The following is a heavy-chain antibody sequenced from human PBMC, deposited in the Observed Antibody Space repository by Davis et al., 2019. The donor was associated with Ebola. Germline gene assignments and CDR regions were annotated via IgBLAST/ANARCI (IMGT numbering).Heavy chain of an antibody. J-gene: IGHJ6*02. CDR3: ARDLSTGILLDYYYGIDV. Sequence: SETLSLTCTVSGGSISSGDYYWSWIRQPPGKGLEWIGYIYSSGSTYYNPSLKSRVTISVDTSKNQFSLKLNSVTAADTAVDYCARDLSTGILLDYYYGIDVGGQGTTVTVSS. V-gene: IGHV4-30-4*01. CDR1: GGSISSGDYY. D-gene: IGHD3-10*01. CDR2: IYSSGST.